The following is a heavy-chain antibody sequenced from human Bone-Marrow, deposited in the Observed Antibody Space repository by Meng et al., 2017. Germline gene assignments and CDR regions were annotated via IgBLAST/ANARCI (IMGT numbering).Heavy chain of an antibody. J-gene: IGHJ3*02. D-gene: IGHD1-26*01. CDR2: ISGSGGST. CDR3: ARDHELLRAFDI. V-gene: IGHV3-23*01. Sequence: GEFLKISCAASGFTFSSYEMNWVRQAPGKGLEWVSAISGSGGSTYYADSVKGRFTISRDNSKNTLYLQMNSLRAEDTALYHCARDHELLRAFDIWGQGTMVTVSS. CDR1: GFTFSSYE.